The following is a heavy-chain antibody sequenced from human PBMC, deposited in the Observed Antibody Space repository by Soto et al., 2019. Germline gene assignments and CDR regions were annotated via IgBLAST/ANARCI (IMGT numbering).Heavy chain of an antibody. CDR2: ISAYNGNT. D-gene: IGHD3-9*01. V-gene: IGHV1-18*01. CDR1: GYTFTNYG. J-gene: IGHJ4*02. Sequence: ASVKVSCKASGYTFTNYGITWVRQAPGQGLEWMGWISAYNGNTHYTQRLQGRVTMTTDTSTSTAYMELRSLRSDDTAVYYCARTILTGYYLAPDFDYWGQGTLVTVSS. CDR3: ARTILTGYYLAPDFDY.